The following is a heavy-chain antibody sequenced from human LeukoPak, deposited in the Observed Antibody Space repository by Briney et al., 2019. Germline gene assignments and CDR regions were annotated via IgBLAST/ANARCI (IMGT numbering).Heavy chain of an antibody. CDR2: IYTSGST. Sequence: SETLSLTCTVSGGSISSGSYYWSWIRQPAGKGLEWIGRIYTSGSTNYNPSLKSRVTISVDTSKNQFSLKLSSVTAADTAVYYCARATITIFGVDYYYYYYMDVWGKGTTVTVSS. CDR3: ARATITIFGVDYYYYYYMDV. J-gene: IGHJ6*03. CDR1: GGSISSGSYY. D-gene: IGHD3-3*01. V-gene: IGHV4-61*02.